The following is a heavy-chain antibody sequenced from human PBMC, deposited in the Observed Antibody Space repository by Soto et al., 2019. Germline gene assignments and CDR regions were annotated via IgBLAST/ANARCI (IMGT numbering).Heavy chain of an antibody. D-gene: IGHD2-15*01. CDR2: VYYSGTT. J-gene: IGHJ4*02. CDR3: ARSLAAANTRPSRYHFDY. Sequence: SETLSLTCSVSGGSVSDKTYYWSWIRQPPGKRLEWIGYVYYSGTTYYNPSLKSRVTISLDLSKNQFSLKLSSVTTADTALYYPARSLAAANTRPSRYHFDYWGQGTLVTVSS. V-gene: IGHV4-61*01. CDR1: GGSVSDKTYY.